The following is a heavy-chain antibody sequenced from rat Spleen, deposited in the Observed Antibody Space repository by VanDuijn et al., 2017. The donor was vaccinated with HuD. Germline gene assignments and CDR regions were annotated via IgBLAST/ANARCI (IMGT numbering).Heavy chain of an antibody. J-gene: IGHJ2*01. D-gene: IGHD5-1*01. Sequence: ASISPSGGSTSYRDSVKGRFTISRDNAKSTLYLQMDSLRSEDTATYYCATDGIHWGQGVMVTVSS. V-gene: IGHV5-19*01. CDR2: ISPSGGST. CDR3: ATDGIH.